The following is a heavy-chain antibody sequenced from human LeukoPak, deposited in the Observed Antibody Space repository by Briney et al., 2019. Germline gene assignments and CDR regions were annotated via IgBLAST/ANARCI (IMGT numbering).Heavy chain of an antibody. CDR1: GFTFSNYA. CDR2: IRYDGSNK. V-gene: IGHV3-30*02. CDR3: AKLPYTSGSRRYFDY. Sequence: PGGSLRLSCAASGFTFSNYAMHWVRQAPGKGLEWVGFIRYDGSNKDYIDSVKGRFTISRDNSKNTLYLQMNSLRAEDTAVYYCAKLPYTSGSRRYFDYWGQGTLVTVSS. D-gene: IGHD6-19*01. J-gene: IGHJ4*02.